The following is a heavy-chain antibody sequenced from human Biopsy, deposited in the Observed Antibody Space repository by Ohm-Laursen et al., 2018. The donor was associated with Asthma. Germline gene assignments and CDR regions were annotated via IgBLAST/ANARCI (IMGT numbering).Heavy chain of an antibody. CDR2: ISVYKGKT. J-gene: IGHJ6*02. Sequence: ASVKVSCKTSGYTFNSVGITWVRQAPGQGLEWMGWISVYKGKTKVAQKLQDRVTMITDTSTSTAYMELRSLRSDDTAVYFCARAVDYSHYYGIDVWGQETTVTVS. CDR3: ARAVDYSHYYGIDV. D-gene: IGHD3-10*01. CDR1: GYTFNSVG. V-gene: IGHV1-18*01.